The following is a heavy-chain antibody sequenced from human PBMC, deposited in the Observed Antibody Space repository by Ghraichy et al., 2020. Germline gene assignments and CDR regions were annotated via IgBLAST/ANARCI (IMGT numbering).Heavy chain of an antibody. CDR1: GFTFSSYA. CDR2: ISGSGGST. D-gene: IGHD1-26*01. CDR3: AKDPGWGLPYYYYGMDV. V-gene: IGHV3-23*01. J-gene: IGHJ6*02. Sequence: GGSLRLSCAASGFTFSSYAMSWVRQAPWKGLEWVSAISGSGGSTYYADSVKGPFTISRDNSKNTLYLQMNSLRAEDTAVYYCAKDPGWGLPYYYYGMDVWGQGTTVTVSS.